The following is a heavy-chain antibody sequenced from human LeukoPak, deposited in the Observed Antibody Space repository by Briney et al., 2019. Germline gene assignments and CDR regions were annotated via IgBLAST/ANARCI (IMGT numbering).Heavy chain of an antibody. V-gene: IGHV4-30-4*08. J-gene: IGHJ4*02. CDR2: IYYIGST. CDR3: ARDRDYGDYGSLGGFDY. D-gene: IGHD4-17*01. CDR1: GGSISSGDYY. Sequence: SQTLSLTCTVSGGSISSGDYYWSWIRQPPGKGLEWFGYIYYIGSTYYNPSLKSRVTISVDTSKNPFSLKLRSVTAADTAVYYCARDRDYGDYGSLGGFDYWGQGTLVTVSS.